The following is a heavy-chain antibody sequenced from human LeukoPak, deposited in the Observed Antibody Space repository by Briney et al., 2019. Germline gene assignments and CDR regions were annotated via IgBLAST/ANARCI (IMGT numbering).Heavy chain of an antibody. CDR1: GGSFSSYY. D-gene: IGHD2-2*02. V-gene: IGHV4-39*01. CDR3: ARHVDIVVVPAAIRDTDDAFDI. Sequence: SETLSLTCAVYGGSFSSYYWGWIRQPPGKGLEWIGSIYYSGSTYYNPSLKSRVTISVDTSKNQFSLKLSSVTAADTAVYYCARHVDIVVVPAAIRDTDDAFDIWGQGTMVTVSS. J-gene: IGHJ3*02. CDR2: IYYSGST.